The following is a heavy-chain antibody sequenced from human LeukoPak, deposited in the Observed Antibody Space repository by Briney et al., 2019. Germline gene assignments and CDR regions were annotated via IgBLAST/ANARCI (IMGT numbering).Heavy chain of an antibody. CDR2: ISYDGSNR. D-gene: IGHD3-10*01. CDR1: GFTFSSYA. Sequence: PGRSLRLSCAASGFTFSSYAMHWVRQAPGKGLEWVAVISYDGSNRYYADSVKGRFTISRDNSKSTLYLQMNSLRAEDTAVYYCARVAGITIVRGVIPHDGLDIWGQGTMVTVSS. CDR3: ARVAGITIVRGVIPHDGLDI. V-gene: IGHV3-30-3*01. J-gene: IGHJ3*02.